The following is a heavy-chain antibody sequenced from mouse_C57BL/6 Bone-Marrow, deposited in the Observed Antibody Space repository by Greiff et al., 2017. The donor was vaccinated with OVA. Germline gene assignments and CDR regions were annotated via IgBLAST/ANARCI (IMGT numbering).Heavy chain of an antibody. V-gene: IGHV1-69*01. D-gene: IGHD3-1*01. Sequence: QVQLQQPGAELVMPGASVKLSCKASGYTFTSYWMHWVKQRPGQGLEWIGEIDPSDSYTNYNQKFKGKSTLTVDKSSSPAYMQLSSLTYEDSAVYYCARSGPLFYYAMDYWGQGTSVTVSS. CDR3: ARSGPLFYYAMDY. CDR2: IDPSDSYT. CDR1: GYTFTSYW. J-gene: IGHJ4*01.